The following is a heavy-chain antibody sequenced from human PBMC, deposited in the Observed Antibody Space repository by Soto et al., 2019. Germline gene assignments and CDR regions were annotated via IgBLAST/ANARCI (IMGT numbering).Heavy chain of an antibody. Sequence: SETLSLTCTVSGASINDFYWSWIRQTPGKGLGWVGSMYYSETTKYNPSLKGRVNMSLDTSKNQVSLHLKSVTAADTAVYYCARANSSTWYKLEYKWFDPWGQGTQVTVSS. CDR3: ARANSSTWYKLEYKWFDP. V-gene: IGHV4-59*01. CDR1: GASINDFY. J-gene: IGHJ5*02. CDR2: MYYSETT. D-gene: IGHD6-13*01.